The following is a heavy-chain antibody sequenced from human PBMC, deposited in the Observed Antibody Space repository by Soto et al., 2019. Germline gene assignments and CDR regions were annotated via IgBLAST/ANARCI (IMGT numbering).Heavy chain of an antibody. V-gene: IGHV5-51*01. Sequence: GESLKIACQVSGYTFTIYWIGWVRQMPGKGLEWMGIIYPSDSDTRYSPSFQGQVTISADQSINTAYLQWDSLKASDTAIYYCARPANTVADHFDLWGQGTPVTVSS. CDR1: GYTFTIYW. J-gene: IGHJ4*02. D-gene: IGHD4-17*01. CDR2: IYPSDSDT. CDR3: ARPANTVADHFDL.